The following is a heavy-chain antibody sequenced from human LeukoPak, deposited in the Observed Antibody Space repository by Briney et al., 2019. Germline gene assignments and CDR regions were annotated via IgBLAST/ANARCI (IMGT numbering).Heavy chain of an antibody. J-gene: IGHJ4*02. D-gene: IGHD2-15*01. Sequence: GRSLRLSCAASGFTFSSYAMHWVRQAPGKGLEWVAVISYDGSNKYYADSVKGRFTISRDNSKNTLYLQMNSLRAEDTAVYYCARDPDIVGSAADYWGQGTLVTVSS. CDR3: ARDPDIVGSAADY. V-gene: IGHV3-30*04. CDR1: GFTFSSYA. CDR2: ISYDGSNK.